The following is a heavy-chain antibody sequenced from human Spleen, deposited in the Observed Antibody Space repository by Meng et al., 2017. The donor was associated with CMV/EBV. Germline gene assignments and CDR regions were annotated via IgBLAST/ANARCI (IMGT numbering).Heavy chain of an antibody. CDR2: INPDSGGT. D-gene: IGHD6-13*01. Sequence: ASVKVSCKASGYTFNCYYMHWVRQAPGQGLEWMGWINPDSGGTSYAQNFQGRVTMTRDTSIRTAYLELSRLRSEDTAVYYCTRDYFTRMGASSAWYALRYGMDVWGQGTTVTVSS. V-gene: IGHV1-2*02. CDR1: GYTFNCYY. CDR3: TRDYFTRMGASSAWYALRYGMDV. J-gene: IGHJ6*02.